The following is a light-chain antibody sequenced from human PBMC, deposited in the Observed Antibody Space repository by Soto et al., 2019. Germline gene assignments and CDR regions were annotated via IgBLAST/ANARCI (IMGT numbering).Light chain of an antibody. V-gene: IGKV1-5*03. J-gene: IGKJ2*02. CDR2: KAS. Sequence: DIQMTQSPSTLSASVGDRVTITCRASQSVSIWLAWYQQKPGKAPKLLIYKASSLESGVPLRFSGSGSGTEFTLTISSLQPNDSATYYCQQYNSWWTFGQGTKLEIK. CDR3: QQYNSWWT. CDR1: QSVSIW.